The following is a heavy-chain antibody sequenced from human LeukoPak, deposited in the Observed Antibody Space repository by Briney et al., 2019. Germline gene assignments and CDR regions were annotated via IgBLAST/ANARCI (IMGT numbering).Heavy chain of an antibody. D-gene: IGHD2-2*01. J-gene: IGHJ5*02. CDR2: ISYDGSNK. CDR3: ARDQFKTDCSSTSCPPST. V-gene: IGHV3-30*01. CDR1: GFTFSNSG. Sequence: PGRSLRLSCAASGFTFSNSGMHWVRLAPGKGLEWVAVISYDGSNKYYPDSVKGRFTISRDNSKNTLYLQMNSLRAEDTAVYYCARDQFKTDCSSTSCPPSTWGQGTLVTVSS.